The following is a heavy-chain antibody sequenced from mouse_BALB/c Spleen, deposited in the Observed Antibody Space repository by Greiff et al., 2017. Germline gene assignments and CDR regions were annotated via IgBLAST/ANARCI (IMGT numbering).Heavy chain of an antibody. V-gene: IGHV5-6*01. D-gene: IGHD1-2*01. CDR1: GFTFSSYG. CDR3: ARDYYGYGAWFAY. Sequence: VQLKESGGDLVKPGGSLKLSCAASGFTFSSYGMSWVRQTPDKRLEWVATISSGGSYTYYPDSVKGRFTISRDNAKNTLYLQMSSLKSEDTAMYYCARDYYGYGAWFAYWGQGTLVTVSA. CDR2: ISSGGSYT. J-gene: IGHJ3*01.